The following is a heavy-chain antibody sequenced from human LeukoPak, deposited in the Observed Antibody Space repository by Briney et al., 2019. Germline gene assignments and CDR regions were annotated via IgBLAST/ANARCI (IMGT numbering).Heavy chain of an antibody. CDR1: GGSISSYY. CDR2: IYYSGST. J-gene: IGHJ4*02. D-gene: IGHD3-3*01. CDR3: ARWFTTSDFWSGYLDY. V-gene: IGHV4-59*01. Sequence: PSETLSLTCTVSGGSISSYYWSWIRQPPGKGLEWIGYIYYSGSTNYNPSLKSRVTISVDTSKNQFSLKLGSVTAADTAVYYCARWFTTSDFWSGYLDYWGQGTLVTVSS.